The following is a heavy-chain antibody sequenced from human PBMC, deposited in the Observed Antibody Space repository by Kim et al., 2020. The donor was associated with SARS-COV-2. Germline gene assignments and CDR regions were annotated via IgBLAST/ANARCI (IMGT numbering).Heavy chain of an antibody. D-gene: IGHD6-25*01. CDR2: IRSKAYGGTT. V-gene: IGHV3-49*03. CDR1: GFTFGDYS. Sequence: GGSLRLSCTGSGFTFGDYSINWFRQAPGKGLEWVGFIRSKAYGGTTEYAASVKGRFTISRDDSKSIVYLQMNSLKTEDTAVYHCTRSPAAPAWFDPWGQGTLVTVSS. J-gene: IGHJ5*02. CDR3: TRSPAAPAWFDP.